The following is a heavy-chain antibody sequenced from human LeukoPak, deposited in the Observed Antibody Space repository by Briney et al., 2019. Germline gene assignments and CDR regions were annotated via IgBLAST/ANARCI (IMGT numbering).Heavy chain of an antibody. CDR3: ARGVNSGYFDY. CDR1: GGSISSYH. Sequence: PSETLSLTCTVSGGSISSYHWTWIRQPPGKGLGWIGYIYYSGSTNYNPSLKSRVTISVDTSKNQFSLKLTSVTAADTAVYHCARGVNSGYFDYCGQGTLVTVSS. V-gene: IGHV4-59*01. J-gene: IGHJ4*02. CDR2: IYYSGST. D-gene: IGHD1-26*01.